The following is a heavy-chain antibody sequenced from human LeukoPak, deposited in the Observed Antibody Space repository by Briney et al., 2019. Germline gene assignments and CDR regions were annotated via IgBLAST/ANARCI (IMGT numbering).Heavy chain of an antibody. CDR2: IYTSGST. V-gene: IGHV4-4*07. J-gene: IGHJ5*02. CDR3: ARDHGGWYFSWFDP. D-gene: IGHD6-19*01. CDR1: GGSISSYY. Sequence: PSETLSLTCTVSGGSISSYYWSWIRQPAGKGLEWIGRIYTSGSTNYNPSLKGRVTISVDKSKNQFSLKLSSVTAADTAVYYCARDHGGWYFSWFDPWGQGTLVTVSS.